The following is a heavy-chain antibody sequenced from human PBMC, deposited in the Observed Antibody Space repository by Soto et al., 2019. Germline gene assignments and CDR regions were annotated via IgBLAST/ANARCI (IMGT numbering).Heavy chain of an antibody. V-gene: IGHV3-21*01. CDR1: GFTFSSYS. D-gene: IGHD2-2*01. CDR2: ISSSSSYI. Sequence: GSLRLSCAASGFTFSSYSMNWVRQAPGKGLEWVSSISSSSSYIYYADSVKGRFTISRDNAKNSLYLQMNSLRAEDTAVYYCAGGYCSSTSCSFYYGMDVWGQGITVTVSS. CDR3: AGGYCSSTSCSFYYGMDV. J-gene: IGHJ6*02.